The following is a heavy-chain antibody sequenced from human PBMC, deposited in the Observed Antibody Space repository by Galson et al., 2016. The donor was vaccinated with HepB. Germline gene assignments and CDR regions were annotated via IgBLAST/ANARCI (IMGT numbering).Heavy chain of an antibody. CDR1: GFTFSSCA. CDR3: AKSRDYYDSYPHL. D-gene: IGHD3-22*01. V-gene: IGHV3-23*01. J-gene: IGHJ2*01. Sequence: SLRLSCAASGFTFSSCAMIWVRQAPGKGLEWVSSISGSDGVTYHADSVKGRFTISRDNSKSTLFLQMDSLRAEDPAIYYCAKSRDYYDSYPHLWGRGTLVTVSS. CDR2: ISGSDGVT.